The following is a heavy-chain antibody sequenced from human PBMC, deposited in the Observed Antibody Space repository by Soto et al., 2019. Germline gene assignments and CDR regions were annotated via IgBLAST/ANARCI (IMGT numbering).Heavy chain of an antibody. CDR2: ISWNSGSI. CDR3: AKDSERHYYYMDV. CDR1: GFTFDDYA. V-gene: IGHV3-9*01. Sequence: DVQLVESGGGLVQPGRSLRLSCAASGFTFDDYAMHWVRQAPGKGLEWVSGISWNSGSIGYADSVKGRFTISRDNAKNSLYLQMNSLRAEDTALYYCAKDSERHYYYMDVWGKGTTVTVSS. J-gene: IGHJ6*03.